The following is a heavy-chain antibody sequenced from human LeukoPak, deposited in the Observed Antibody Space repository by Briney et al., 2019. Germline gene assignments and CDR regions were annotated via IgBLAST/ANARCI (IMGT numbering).Heavy chain of an antibody. CDR1: GFTFSSYW. CDR3: AREIAAALNWFDP. J-gene: IGHJ5*02. Sequence: PGGSLRLSCAASGFTFSSYWMHWVRQAPGKGLVWVSRINSDGSSTSYADSVKGRFTISRDNAKNTLYLQMNSLRAEDTPVYYCAREIAAALNWFDPWGQGTLVTVSS. V-gene: IGHV3-74*01. CDR2: INSDGSST. D-gene: IGHD6-13*01.